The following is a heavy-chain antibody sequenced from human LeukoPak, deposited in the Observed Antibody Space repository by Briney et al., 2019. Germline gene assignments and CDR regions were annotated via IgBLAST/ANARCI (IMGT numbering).Heavy chain of an antibody. CDR3: ARECTNGVCYLDY. J-gene: IGHJ4*02. D-gene: IGHD2-8*01. CDR1: GGSISSSSYY. V-gene: IGHV4-39*01. Sequence: SETLSLTCTVSGGSISSSSYYWGWIRQPPGKGLEWIGSIYYSGSTYYNPSLKSRVTISVDTSMNQFSLKLSSVTAADTAVYYCARECTNGVCYLDYWGQGTLVTVSS. CDR2: IYYSGST.